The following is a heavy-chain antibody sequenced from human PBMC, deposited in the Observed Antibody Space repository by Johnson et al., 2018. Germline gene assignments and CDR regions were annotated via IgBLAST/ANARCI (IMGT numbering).Heavy chain of an antibody. Sequence: QVRLQESGAEVKKPGASVKVSCKASGYTFTSYYMHWVRQAPGQGLEWMGIFNPSGGSTSYAQKFQGRVTMTRDTSTSTVYMELSSLRSEDTAVYYCARCSSSNYYYYYMDVWGKGTTVTVSS. CDR3: ARCSSSNYYYYYMDV. V-gene: IGHV1-46*01. CDR1: GYTFTSYY. CDR2: FNPSGGST. J-gene: IGHJ6*03. D-gene: IGHD6-6*01.